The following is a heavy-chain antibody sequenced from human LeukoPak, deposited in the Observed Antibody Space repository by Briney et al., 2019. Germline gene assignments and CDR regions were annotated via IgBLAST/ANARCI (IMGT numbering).Heavy chain of an antibody. CDR2: ISYDGSNK. CDR3: ARGRTYYYDSSGYYFGFDY. Sequence: GGSLRLSCAASGFTFSSYAMHWVRQAPGKGLEWVAVISYDGSNKYYADSVKGRFTISRDNSKNTLYLQMNSLRAEGTAVYYCARGRTYYYDSSGYYFGFDYWGQGTLVTVSS. D-gene: IGHD3-22*01. V-gene: IGHV3-30-3*01. CDR1: GFTFSSYA. J-gene: IGHJ4*02.